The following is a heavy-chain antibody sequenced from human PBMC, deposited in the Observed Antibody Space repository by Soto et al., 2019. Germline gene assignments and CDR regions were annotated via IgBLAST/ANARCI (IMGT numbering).Heavy chain of an antibody. V-gene: IGHV3-23*01. Sequence: LRLSCVASGFTFSSYAMSWVRQAPGKGLEWVSTISGSGGGSTYYADSVKGRFTISRDNSKNTLYLQMNSLRAEDTAVYYCAKVTYYYDTSVYYYFDYWGQGTQVTVSS. CDR1: GFTFSSYA. CDR2: ISGSGGGST. D-gene: IGHD3-22*01. J-gene: IGHJ4*02. CDR3: AKVTYYYDTSVYYYFDY.